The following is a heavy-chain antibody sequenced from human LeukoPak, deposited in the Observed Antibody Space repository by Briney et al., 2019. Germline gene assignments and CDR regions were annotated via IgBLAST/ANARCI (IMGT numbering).Heavy chain of an antibody. CDR1: GDSVSSDSAA. Sequence: SQTLSLTCAISGDSVSSDSAAWNWIRQSRSRGLEWLGRTYYRSKWFIVYAPSVKSRITINPDTSENQFSLQLNSVTPDDTAVYYCVRWSSINGMDVWGQGTTVTVSS. CDR3: VRWSSINGMDV. J-gene: IGHJ6*02. D-gene: IGHD3-10*01. CDR2: TYYRSKWFI. V-gene: IGHV6-1*01.